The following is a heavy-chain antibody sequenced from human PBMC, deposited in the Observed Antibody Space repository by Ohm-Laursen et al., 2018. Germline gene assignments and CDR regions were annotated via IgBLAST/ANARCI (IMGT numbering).Heavy chain of an antibody. CDR3: ARGAPFYGGFDY. D-gene: IGHD4-17*01. CDR1: GFTFRTYS. Sequence: SLRLSCTASGFTFRTYSMNWVRQGPGKGLEWLSYIDASGGTIYYADSVKGRLTISRDNAKNSLYLQMSGLRGEDTAVYYCARGAPFYGGFDYWGQGTLVTVSS. V-gene: IGHV3-48*01. CDR2: IDASGGTI. J-gene: IGHJ4*02.